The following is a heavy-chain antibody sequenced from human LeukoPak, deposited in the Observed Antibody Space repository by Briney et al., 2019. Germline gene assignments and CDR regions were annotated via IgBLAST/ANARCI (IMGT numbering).Heavy chain of an antibody. D-gene: IGHD6-19*01. Sequence: SETLSLTCTVSGGSISSYYWSWIRQPAGKGLEWIGRIYTSGSTNYNPSLKSRVTISVDTSKNQFSLKLSSVTAAATAVYYCARVGRSGWSKEFDYWGQGTLVTVSS. CDR3: ARVGRSGWSKEFDY. J-gene: IGHJ4*02. CDR1: GGSISSYY. V-gene: IGHV4-4*07. CDR2: IYTSGST.